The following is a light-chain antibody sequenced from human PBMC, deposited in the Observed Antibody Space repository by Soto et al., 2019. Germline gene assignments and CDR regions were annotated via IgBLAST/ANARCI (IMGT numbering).Light chain of an antibody. V-gene: IGLV1-44*01. Sequence: QSVLTQPPSASGSPGQRVIISCSGSSSNVGSNAVNWYQQLPGTAPTLLIYSNNERLSGVPDRFSGSKSGTSASLAISGLQSEDEADYYCATWDDSLNGYVFGTGTKLTVL. CDR3: ATWDDSLNGYV. CDR2: SNN. J-gene: IGLJ1*01. CDR1: SSNVGSNA.